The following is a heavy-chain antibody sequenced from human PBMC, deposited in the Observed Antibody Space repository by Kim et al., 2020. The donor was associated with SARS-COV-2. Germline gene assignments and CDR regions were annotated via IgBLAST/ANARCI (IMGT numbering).Heavy chain of an antibody. V-gene: IGHV3-21*01. D-gene: IGHD3-10*01. Sequence: GGSLRLSCAASGFTFSSYSMNWVRQAPGKGLEWVSSISSSSSYIYYADSVKGRFTISRDNAKNSLYLQMNSLRAEDTAVYYCARDRLVYYYGSGSGFYFDYWGQGTLVTVSS. CDR3: ARDRLVYYYGSGSGFYFDY. J-gene: IGHJ4*02. CDR2: ISSSSSYI. CDR1: GFTFSSYS.